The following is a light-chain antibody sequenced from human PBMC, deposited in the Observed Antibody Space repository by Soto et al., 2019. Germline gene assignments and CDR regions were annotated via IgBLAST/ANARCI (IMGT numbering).Light chain of an antibody. CDR1: QSVTSNY. Sequence: EIVLTQFPGTLSLSPRERATPSCRASQSVTSNYLAWYQQKPGQAPRLLIFGASIRDTGIPDRFSGSGSGTDFTLTISRLEPEDFAVYYCQQYGSSPGTFGHGTKVDIK. J-gene: IGKJ1*01. CDR2: GAS. V-gene: IGKV3-20*01. CDR3: QQYGSSPGT.